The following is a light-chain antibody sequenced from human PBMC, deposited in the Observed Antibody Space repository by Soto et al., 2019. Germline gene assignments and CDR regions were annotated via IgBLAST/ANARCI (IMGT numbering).Light chain of an antibody. J-gene: IGKJ5*01. V-gene: IGKV3-15*01. CDR3: QQYNNWPPIT. CDR1: QNFSSN. Sequence: EIVMTQSPATLSVSPGERATLSCRASQNFSSNLAWYQQKPGQAPRLLIYGASTRATGIPARFSGSGCGTEFALTISSLQSEDFAVYYCQQYNNWPPITFGQGTRLEIK. CDR2: GAS.